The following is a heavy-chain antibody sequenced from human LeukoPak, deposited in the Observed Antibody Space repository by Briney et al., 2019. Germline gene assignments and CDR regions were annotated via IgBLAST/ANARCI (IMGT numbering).Heavy chain of an antibody. CDR1: GYTFTSYW. Sequence: GESLKISCQGSGYTFTSYWIGWVRQMPVKGLEWMGSIYPGDSDTKYSPSFQGQVTISVDKSTNTAYLQWKSLKASDTAMYYCASGSSGWYYFDYWGQGTLVTVSS. CDR2: IYPGDSDT. V-gene: IGHV5-51*01. J-gene: IGHJ4*02. CDR3: ASGSSGWYYFDY. D-gene: IGHD6-19*01.